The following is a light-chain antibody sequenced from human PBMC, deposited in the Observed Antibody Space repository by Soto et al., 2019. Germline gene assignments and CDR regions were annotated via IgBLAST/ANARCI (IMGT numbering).Light chain of an antibody. CDR1: SSNIGNNF. CDR2: DNN. V-gene: IGLV1-51*01. Sequence: QSVLTQPPSVSAAPGQKVTISCSGSSSNIGNNFVTWYQQLPGTAPKLLIYDNNKRPSAIPDRFSGSQSGTSATLGITGLQTGDEAVYYCGSWDSSLTYVFGTGTKVTVL. CDR3: GSWDSSLTYV. J-gene: IGLJ1*01.